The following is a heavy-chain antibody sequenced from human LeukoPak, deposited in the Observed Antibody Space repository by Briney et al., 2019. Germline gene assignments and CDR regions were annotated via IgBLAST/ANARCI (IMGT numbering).Heavy chain of an antibody. Sequence: PGGSLRLSCAASGFTFDDYAMHCVRQAPGKGLEWVSLISGDGGSTYYGDSVKGRFSISRDNSKNSLYLQMNSLRTEDTAMYYCAKDGLGYLWGQGNLVTVSS. CDR2: ISGDGGST. CDR1: GFTFDDYA. J-gene: IGHJ4*02. CDR3: AKDGLGYL. V-gene: IGHV3-43*02. D-gene: IGHD5-18*01.